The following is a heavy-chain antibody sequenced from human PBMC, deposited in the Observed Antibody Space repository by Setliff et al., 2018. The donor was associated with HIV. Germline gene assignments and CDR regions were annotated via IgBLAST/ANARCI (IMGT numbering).Heavy chain of an antibody. CDR3: TRSNWGSTPDFDY. CDR1: GFTFSSYA. J-gene: IGHJ4*02. CDR2: IRSKAHGGTT. V-gene: IGHV3-49*04. Sequence: GGSLRLSCAASGFTFSSYAMSWVRQAPGKGLEWVGFIRSKAHGGTTEYAASVEVRFIISRDDSKSIAYLQMNSLKTEDTAVYYCTRSNWGSTPDFDYWGQGTMVTVSS. D-gene: IGHD7-27*01.